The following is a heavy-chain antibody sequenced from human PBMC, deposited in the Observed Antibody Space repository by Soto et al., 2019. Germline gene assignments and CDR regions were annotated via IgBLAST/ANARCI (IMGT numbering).Heavy chain of an antibody. V-gene: IGHV4-39*01. CDR3: ARHEAGWYFDS. D-gene: IGHD6-25*01. J-gene: IGHJ4*02. CDR1: RGSISSGTNY. CDR2: IYYSGST. Sequence: SETLSLTFTVSRGSISSGTNYSAWSRQPPGKGLEWIANIYYSGSTFYNPSLKSRVTISLDTSKNQFSLKLRSVTAADTAVYYCARHEAGWYFDSWGQGTLVTVSS.